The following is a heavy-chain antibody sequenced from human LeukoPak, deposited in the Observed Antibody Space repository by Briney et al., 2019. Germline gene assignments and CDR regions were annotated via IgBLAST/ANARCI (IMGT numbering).Heavy chain of an antibody. D-gene: IGHD3-22*01. CDR3: ARDPDPYDSSGYYYYYGMDV. CDR2: IIPILGIA. J-gene: IGHJ6*02. Sequence: LVKVSCKASGGTFSSYAISWVRQAPGQGLEWMGRIIPILGIANYAQKFQGRVTITADKSTSTAYMELSSLRSEDTAVYYCARDPDPYDSSGYYYYYGMDVWGQGTTVTVSS. CDR1: GGTFSSYA. V-gene: IGHV1-69*04.